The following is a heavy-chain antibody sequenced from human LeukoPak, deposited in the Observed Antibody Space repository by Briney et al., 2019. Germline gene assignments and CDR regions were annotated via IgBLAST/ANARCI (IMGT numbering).Heavy chain of an antibody. D-gene: IGHD1-26*01. CDR3: AGEWELRGFDP. CDR2: IYTSGST. J-gene: IGHJ5*02. Sequence: SETLSLTCTVSGGSISSYYWSWIRQPPGKGLGWIGYIYTSGSTNYNPSLKSRVTISVDTSKNQFSLKLSSVTAADTAVYYCAGEWELRGFDPWGQGTLVTVSS. V-gene: IGHV4-4*09. CDR1: GGSISSYY.